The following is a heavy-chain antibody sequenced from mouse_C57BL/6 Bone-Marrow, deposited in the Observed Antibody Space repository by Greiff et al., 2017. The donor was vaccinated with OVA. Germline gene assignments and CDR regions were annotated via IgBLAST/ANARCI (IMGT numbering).Heavy chain of an antibody. CDR2: IHPNSGST. CDR1: GYTFTSYW. V-gene: IGHV1-64*01. D-gene: IGHD4-1*01. CDR3: ALLGPAWFAY. Sequence: QVQLKQPGAELVKPGASVKLSCKASGYTFTSYWMHWVKQRPGQGLEWIGMIHPNSGSTNYSEKFKSKATLTVDKSSSTAYMQLSSLTYEDSAVYYCALLGPAWFAYWGQGTLVTVSA. J-gene: IGHJ3*01.